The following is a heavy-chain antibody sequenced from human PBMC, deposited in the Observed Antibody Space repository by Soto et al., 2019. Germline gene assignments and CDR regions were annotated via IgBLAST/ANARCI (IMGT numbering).Heavy chain of an antibody. J-gene: IGHJ5*02. CDR2: ISSDGSRT. V-gene: IGHV3-74*01. CDR1: GVTISGYW. D-gene: IGHD2-15*01. CDR3: ARSCCREQNWFDP. Sequence: EVQLVESGGDLVQPGGSLRLSCAASGVTISGYWMHWVRQAPGKGLVWVSRISSDGSRTDYADSVKGRFTISRDNAMNTVHLQMNSLRVEDTAVYYCARSCCREQNWFDPWGQRTLVTVSS.